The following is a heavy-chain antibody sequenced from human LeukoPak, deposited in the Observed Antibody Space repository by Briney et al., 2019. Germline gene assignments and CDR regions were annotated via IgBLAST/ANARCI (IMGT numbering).Heavy chain of an antibody. CDR3: ARANYYSGMDV. V-gene: IGHV1-18*01. Sequence: ASVRVSCKAAGYTFTSYFISWVRQAPGQGLEWMGWISAYNGNANYAQKFLGRVTMTTDTATSTAYMELWSLRSDDTAVFYCARANYYSGMDVWDQGTPVTVSS. J-gene: IGHJ6*02. CDR2: ISAYNGNA. CDR1: GYTFTSYF.